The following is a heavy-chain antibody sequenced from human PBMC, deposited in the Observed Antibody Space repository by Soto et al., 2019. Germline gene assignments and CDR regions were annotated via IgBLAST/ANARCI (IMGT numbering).Heavy chain of an antibody. CDR3: AYSTGWYRYDV. CDR1: GDSISNSRW. V-gene: IGHV4-4*02. Sequence: QVQLQESGPGLVKPSGTLSLTCAVSGDSISNSRWWTWVRQPPGKGREGIGDIFHSGDTNYNPSLKSQVFISVDKSQNQFSLKVSSVTAADTAVYYCAYSTGWYRYDVWGQGTLVTVSS. D-gene: IGHD6-19*01. CDR2: IFHSGDT. J-gene: IGHJ3*01.